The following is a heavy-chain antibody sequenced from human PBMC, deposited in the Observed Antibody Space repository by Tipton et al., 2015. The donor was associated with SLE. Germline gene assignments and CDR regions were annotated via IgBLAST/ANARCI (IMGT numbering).Heavy chain of an antibody. D-gene: IGHD6-13*01. CDR3: ARAGLGQQGWFDP. CDR2: VSYTGSV. CDR1: GGSIGIINW. Sequence: TLSLTCTVSGGSIGIINWWSWVRQSPGKGLEWVGYVSYTGSVKYNPSLKSRVTVSIDTSKNQFSLKLTSMTAADTAVYYCARAGLGQQGWFDPWGQGTLVTVSS. V-gene: IGHV4-4*02. J-gene: IGHJ5*02.